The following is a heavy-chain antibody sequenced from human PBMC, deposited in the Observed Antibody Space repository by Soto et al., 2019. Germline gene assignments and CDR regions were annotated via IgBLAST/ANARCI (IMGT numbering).Heavy chain of an antibody. V-gene: IGHV4-61*03. CDR3: ASDSTALVFSY. CDR1: GDSVRSGSFY. J-gene: IGHJ4*02. D-gene: IGHD2-2*01. CDR2: IYYTGRT. Sequence: SETLSLTCTVSGDSVRSGSFYWSWIRQPPGKGLEWIGYIYYTGRTSYNPSLKSRVTISIDPSKNHFALNLTSVTAADTAIYYYASDSTALVFSYWARGALVTVSS.